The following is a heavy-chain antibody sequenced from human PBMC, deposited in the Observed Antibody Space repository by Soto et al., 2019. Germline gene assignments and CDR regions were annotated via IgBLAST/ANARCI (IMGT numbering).Heavy chain of an antibody. V-gene: IGHV4-59*01. J-gene: IGHJ4*02. CDR2: VYNNGRP. Sequence: PSETLSLTCTISGGSISVYYWSWIRQSPRQGLEWIGYVYNNGRPYYSPSLKSRVTISADTSKTQISLRLPSATAADPAVYYCARGVGSSPPRYWGRGTLVTVSS. CDR1: GGSISVYY. D-gene: IGHD3-9*01. CDR3: ARGVGSSPPRY.